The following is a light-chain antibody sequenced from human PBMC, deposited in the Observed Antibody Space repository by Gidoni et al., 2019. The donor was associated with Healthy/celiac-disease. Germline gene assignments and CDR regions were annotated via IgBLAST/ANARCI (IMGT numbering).Light chain of an antibody. Sequence: DIQMTQSPSSLSASVGDRVTITCRASQSISSYLNWYQQNPGKAPKLLIYAASSLQSGVPSRFSGSGSGTDFTLTISSLQPEDFATYYGQQSYSTPPLTFGGGTKVEIK. CDR1: QSISSY. CDR3: QQSYSTPPLT. CDR2: AAS. J-gene: IGKJ4*01. V-gene: IGKV1-39*01.